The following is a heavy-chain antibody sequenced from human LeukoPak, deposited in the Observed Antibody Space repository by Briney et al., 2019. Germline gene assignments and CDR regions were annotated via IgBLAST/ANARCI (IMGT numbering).Heavy chain of an antibody. Sequence: PGGSLRLSCAASGFTFSSYAMSWVRQAPGKGLEWVSAISGRGGSTYYADSVKGRFTISRDNSKNTLYLQMNSLRAEDTAAYYCAKDETPNTGVVIISYFDYWGQGTLVTVSS. CDR3: AKDETPNTGVVIISYFDY. V-gene: IGHV3-23*01. J-gene: IGHJ4*02. CDR1: GFTFSSYA. D-gene: IGHD3-3*01. CDR2: ISGRGGST.